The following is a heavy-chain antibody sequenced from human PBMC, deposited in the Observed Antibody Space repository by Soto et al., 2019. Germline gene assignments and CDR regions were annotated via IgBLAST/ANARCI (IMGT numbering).Heavy chain of an antibody. CDR1: GRSFSGYY. J-gene: IGHJ4*01. Sequence: SETLSLTCAVYGRSFSGYYWSWIRQPPGKGLEWIGEINHSGSTNYNPSLKSRVTISVDTSKNQFSLKLSSVTAADTAVYYCAGRSITMMVVVIDYWGQGTLVTVSS. CDR3: AGRSITMMVVVIDY. V-gene: IGHV4-34*01. D-gene: IGHD3-22*01. CDR2: INHSGST.